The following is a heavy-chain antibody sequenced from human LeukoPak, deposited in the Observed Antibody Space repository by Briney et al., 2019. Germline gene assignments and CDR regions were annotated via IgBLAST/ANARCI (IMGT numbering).Heavy chain of an antibody. Sequence: GASVKLSCTASGYTFTSYGISWVRQAPGQGLAWMGWISAYNGNTNYAQKLQGRVTMTTDTSTSTAYMELRSLRSDDTAVYYCARVGWVGYCSSTSCGGFDYWGQGTLVTVSS. J-gene: IGHJ4*02. D-gene: IGHD2-2*01. CDR1: GYTFTSYG. CDR3: ARVGWVGYCSSTSCGGFDY. V-gene: IGHV1-18*01. CDR2: ISAYNGNT.